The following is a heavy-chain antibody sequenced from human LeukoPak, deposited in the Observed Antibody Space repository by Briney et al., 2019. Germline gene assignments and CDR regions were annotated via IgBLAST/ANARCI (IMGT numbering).Heavy chain of an antibody. J-gene: IGHJ4*02. CDR2: ISGSGGST. CDR3: AKDSRSLPYCFDF. Sequence: GGSLRLSCAASRFTFSSYAMTWVRQAPGKGLEWVSTISGSGGSTYYADSVKGRFTISRDNSKDTVYLQLNSLRAEDTAVYYCAKDSRSLPYCFDFWGQGTLVTVSS. CDR1: RFTFSSYA. V-gene: IGHV3-23*01.